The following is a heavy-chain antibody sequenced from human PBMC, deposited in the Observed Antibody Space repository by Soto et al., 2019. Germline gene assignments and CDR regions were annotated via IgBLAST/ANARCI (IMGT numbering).Heavy chain of an antibody. Sequence: GSLRLSCAASGFTVSSNYMSWVRQAPGKVLEWVSVIYSGGSTYYADSVKGRFTISRDNSKNTLYLQMNSLRAEDTAVYYCARGPSYSDSCFDYWGQGTLVTVYS. CDR3: ARGPSYSDSCFDY. J-gene: IGHJ4*02. CDR1: GFTVSSNY. D-gene: IGHD4-17*01. CDR2: IYSGGST. V-gene: IGHV3-66*01.